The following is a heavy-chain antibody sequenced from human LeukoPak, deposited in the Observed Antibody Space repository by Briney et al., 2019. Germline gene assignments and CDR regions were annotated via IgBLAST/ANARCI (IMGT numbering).Heavy chain of an antibody. CDR3: AKEVTPYPQVITCFDY. J-gene: IGHJ4*02. Sequence: ESLRLSCAASGFTFGSHAMTWVRPAPGKGREWVSGIDGDGTNTYYADSVKGRFTVSRDNSKNTLYLQMNSLRANDTAVYFCAKEVTPYPQVITCFDYWGQGSLVTVSS. D-gene: IGHD3-22*01. V-gene: IGHV3-23*01. CDR2: IDGDGTNT. CDR1: GFTFGSHA.